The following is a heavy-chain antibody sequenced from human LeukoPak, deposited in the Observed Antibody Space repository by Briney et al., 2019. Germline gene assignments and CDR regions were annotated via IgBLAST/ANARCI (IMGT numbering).Heavy chain of an antibody. CDR3: ARQNKIMITFGGVIVNWFDP. V-gene: IGHV4-34*01. J-gene: IGHJ5*02. D-gene: IGHD3-16*02. CDR2: IYYSGST. CDR1: GGSFSGYY. Sequence: SETLSLTCAVYGGSFSGYYWSWIRQPPGKGLEWIGSIYYSGSTYYNPSLKSRVTISVDTSKNQFSLKLSSVTAADTAVYYCARQNKIMITFGGVIVNWFDPWGQGTLVTVSS.